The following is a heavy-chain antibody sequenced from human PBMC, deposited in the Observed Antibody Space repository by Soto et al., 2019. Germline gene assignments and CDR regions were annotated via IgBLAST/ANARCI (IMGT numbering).Heavy chain of an antibody. CDR1: GGSISGSY. Sequence: QVQLQESGPGLVKPSETLSVTCTVSGGSISGSYWSWIRQPPGKGLEWIGYIHYKGSRDYNPSLESRVAIAADTSTNQFSLKLRSVTAADTAVYYCARGGYWTGAYCDASYYYCGMDVWGQGTTVTVSS. D-gene: IGHD2-8*02. V-gene: IGHV4-59*01. CDR2: IHYKGSR. CDR3: ARGGYWTGAYCDASYYYCGMDV. J-gene: IGHJ6*02.